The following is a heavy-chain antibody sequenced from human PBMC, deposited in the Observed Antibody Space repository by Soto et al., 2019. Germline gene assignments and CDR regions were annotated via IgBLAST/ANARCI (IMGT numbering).Heavy chain of an antibody. V-gene: IGHV3-11*06. D-gene: IGHD3-22*01. CDR3: ARDAPDLTYYYDSSGYYAFDI. Sequence: QVQLVESGGGLVKPGGSLRLSCAASGFTFSDYYMSWIRQAPGKGLEWVSYISSSSSYTNYADSVKGRFTISRDNAKNSLYLQMNSLRAEDTAVYYCARDAPDLTYYYDSSGYYAFDIWGQGTMVTVSS. CDR2: ISSSSSYT. J-gene: IGHJ3*02. CDR1: GFTFSDYY.